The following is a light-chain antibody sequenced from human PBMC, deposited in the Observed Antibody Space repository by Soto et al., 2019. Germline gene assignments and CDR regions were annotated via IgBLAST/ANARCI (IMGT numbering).Light chain of an antibody. J-gene: IGKJ5*01. CDR3: QQGYRNPIT. CDR1: QTLRKTY. Sequence: ETVLMQSPGILSLSPGERVTLFCRASQTLRKTYIAWYQQKLGQAPRVVIYGASNRATGIPDRFIGSGSGTDFTLTISSLQPEDFATYYCQQGYRNPITFGQGTRLEIK. CDR2: GAS. V-gene: IGKV3-20*01.